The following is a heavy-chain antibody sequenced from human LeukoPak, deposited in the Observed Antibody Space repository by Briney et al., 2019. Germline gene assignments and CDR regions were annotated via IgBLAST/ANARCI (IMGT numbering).Heavy chain of an antibody. CDR3: ARSTAGFDLFDF. D-gene: IGHD1-26*01. CDR1: GGPISSLSDY. CDR2: MYSSGSS. J-gene: IGHJ3*01. Sequence: SETLSLTCTVSGGPISSLSDYWNWIRQPAGKGLEWIGRMYSSGSSDYNPSLKSRVTISVDTSRNQVSLKLSSVTAADTAIYSCARSTAGFDLFDFWGKGKM. V-gene: IGHV4-61*02.